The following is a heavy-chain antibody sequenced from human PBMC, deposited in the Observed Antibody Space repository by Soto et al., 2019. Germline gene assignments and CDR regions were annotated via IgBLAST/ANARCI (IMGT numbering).Heavy chain of an antibody. CDR3: ARDLRIAAAGINPKEDGMDV. CDR1: GYTFTIYA. Sequence: SSVKVSCEASGYTFTIYAMHWVRQAPGQRLEWMGWINAGNGNTYYAPKFQGRVTMTTDTSTSTAYMELRSLRSHDTAVYYCARDLRIAAAGINPKEDGMDVWGQGTTVTVSS. J-gene: IGHJ6*02. V-gene: IGHV1-3*01. CDR2: INAGNGNT. D-gene: IGHD6-13*01.